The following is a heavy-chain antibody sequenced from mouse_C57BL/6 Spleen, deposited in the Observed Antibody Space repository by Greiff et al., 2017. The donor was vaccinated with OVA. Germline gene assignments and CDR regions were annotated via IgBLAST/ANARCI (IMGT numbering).Heavy chain of an antibody. V-gene: IGHV1-47*01. J-gene: IGHJ1*03. CDR2: FHPYNDDT. CDR3: ARSGGSEDGYFDD. CDR1: GYTFTTYP. Sequence: QVQLQQSGAELVKPGASVKMSCKASGYTFTTYPIEWMKQNPGQSLEWIGNFHPYNDDTKYNEKFKGKATLTVEKSSSTVYLELSRLTSDDSAVYDGARSGGSEDGYFDDWGTGTTVTVSS.